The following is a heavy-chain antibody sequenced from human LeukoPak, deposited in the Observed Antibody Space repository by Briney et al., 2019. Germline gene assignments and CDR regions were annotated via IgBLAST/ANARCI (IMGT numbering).Heavy chain of an antibody. Sequence: GGSLRLSCARSGFTFRSYGIHWVRQAPGKGLKSVAFIRFDGSKKYYTDSVKGRFTISRDNSKNTLYLQMNNMRAQDTAVFYGGNGGVTFGGNLENYYFDYWGQGTLVTVSS. CDR2: IRFDGSKK. V-gene: IGHV3-30*02. CDR3: GNGGVTFGGNLENYYFDY. D-gene: IGHD3-16*01. J-gene: IGHJ4*02. CDR1: GFTFRSYG.